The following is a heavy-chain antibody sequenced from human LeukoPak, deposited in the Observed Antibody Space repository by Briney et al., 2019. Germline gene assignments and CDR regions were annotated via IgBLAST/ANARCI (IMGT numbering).Heavy chain of an antibody. CDR2: MNPNSGNT. D-gene: IGHD6-6*01. J-gene: IGHJ3*02. V-gene: IGHV1-8*02. Sequence: ASVKVSFKASGYTFTIYDINLVRQATGQGLGWMWGMNPNSGNTGYAQKVQGRVTMTRNTAIITAYMELNSLRSEDTAVYYCARDSPTYSSSYHDALDIWGQGKMVTVSS. CDR3: ARDSPTYSSSYHDALDI. CDR1: GYTFTIYD.